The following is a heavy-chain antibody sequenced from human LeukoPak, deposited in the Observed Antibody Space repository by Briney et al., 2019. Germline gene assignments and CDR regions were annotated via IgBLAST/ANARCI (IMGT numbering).Heavy chain of an antibody. CDR2: ISGSGGST. J-gene: IGHJ4*02. D-gene: IGHD5-24*01. V-gene: IGHV3-23*01. CDR3: AKDLRWLPQGIFDY. Sequence: GGSLRLSCAASGFTFSSYAMSWVRQAPGKGLEWVSAISGSGGSTYYADSVKGRFTISRDNSKDTLYLQMNSLRAEDTAVYYCAKDLRWLPQGIFDYWGQGTLVTVSS. CDR1: GFTFSSYA.